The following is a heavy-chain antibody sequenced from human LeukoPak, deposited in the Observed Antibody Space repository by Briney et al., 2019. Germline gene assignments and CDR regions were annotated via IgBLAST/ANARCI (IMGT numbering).Heavy chain of an antibody. V-gene: IGHV1-18*01. CDR2: ISAYNGNT. J-gene: IGHJ4*02. CDR3: ARDQGYCTSASCSTDY. Sequence: ASVKVSCKASGYSFTTYAISWVRQAPGQGLEWMGRISAYNGNTNYAQKLQGRVAMTTDTSTNTAYMDLRSLRSDDTAVYYCARDQGYCTSASCSTDYWGQGTLVTVSS. D-gene: IGHD2-2*02. CDR1: GYSFTTYA.